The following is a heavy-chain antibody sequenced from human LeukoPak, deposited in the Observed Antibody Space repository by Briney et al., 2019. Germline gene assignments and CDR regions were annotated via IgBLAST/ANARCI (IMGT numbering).Heavy chain of an antibody. J-gene: IGHJ3*02. V-gene: IGHV3-7*05. D-gene: IGHD2-21*02. CDR1: GFTFSNYW. CDR3: ARDCGSDCSQAFDI. CDR2: IKQDGTQK. Sequence: GGSLRLSCAASGFTFSNYWMSWVRQAPGKGLEWVADIKQDGTQKYYVDSVEGRFTISRDNAKNSLYLQMNSLRVEDTAVYYRARDCGSDCSQAFDIWGQGTMVTVSS.